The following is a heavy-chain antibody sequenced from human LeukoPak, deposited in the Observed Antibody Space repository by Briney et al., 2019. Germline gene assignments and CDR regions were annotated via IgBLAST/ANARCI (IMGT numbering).Heavy chain of an antibody. CDR1: GYTFTGYY. V-gene: IGHV1-18*04. CDR2: ISAYNGNT. D-gene: IGHD6-19*01. Sequence: GASVKVSCKASGYTFTGYYMHWVRQAPGQGLEWMGWISAYNGNTNYAQKLQGRVTMTTDTSTSTAYMELRSLRSDDTAVYYCARVGRTGIAVAGTGYWGQGTLVTVSS. CDR3: ARVGRTGIAVAGTGY. J-gene: IGHJ4*02.